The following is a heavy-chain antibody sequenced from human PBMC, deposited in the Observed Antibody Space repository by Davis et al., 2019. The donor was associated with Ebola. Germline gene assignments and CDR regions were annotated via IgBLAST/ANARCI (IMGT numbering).Heavy chain of an antibody. V-gene: IGHV1-69*04. CDR3: ARGHGLQSSHWYFDL. J-gene: IGHJ2*01. D-gene: IGHD5-24*01. CDR1: GGSFNNYA. Sequence: SVKVSCKASGGSFNNYAINWVRQAPGQGLEWMGRITPILGIPNYAQKFQGRVTITADKSTSTAYMELSGLRSDDTAVYYCARGHGLQSSHWYFDLWGRGTLVTVSS. CDR2: ITPILGIP.